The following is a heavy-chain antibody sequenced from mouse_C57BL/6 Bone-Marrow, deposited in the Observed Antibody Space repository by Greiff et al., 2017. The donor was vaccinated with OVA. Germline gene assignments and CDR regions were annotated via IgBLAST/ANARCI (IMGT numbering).Heavy chain of an antibody. D-gene: IGHD1-1*01. CDR1: GYTFTSYW. V-gene: IGHV1-74*01. J-gene: IGHJ1*03. CDR2: IHPSDSDT. CDR3: AIRSVTTVVAHWYCDV. Sequence: QVQLQQPGAELVKPGASVKVSCKASGYTFTSYWMHWVKQRPGQGLEWIGRIHPSDSDTNYNEKFKGKATLTVDKSSSTAYMQLLILTSEASAVYYCAIRSVTTVVAHWYCDVCGTGTTVTVSS.